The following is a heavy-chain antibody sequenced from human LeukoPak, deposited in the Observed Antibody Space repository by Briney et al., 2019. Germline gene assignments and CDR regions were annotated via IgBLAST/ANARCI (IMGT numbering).Heavy chain of an antibody. D-gene: IGHD6-19*01. CDR1: GYTFTSYD. J-gene: IGHJ4*02. CDR3: ARGLGIAVAGTAASGLGDY. V-gene: IGHV1-8*01. Sequence: ASVKVSCKASGYTFTSYDINWVRQATGQGLEWMGWMNPNSGNTGYAQKFQGRVTMTRNTSISTAYMELSSLRSEDTAVYYCARGLGIAVAGTAASGLGDYWGQGTLVTVSS. CDR2: MNPNSGNT.